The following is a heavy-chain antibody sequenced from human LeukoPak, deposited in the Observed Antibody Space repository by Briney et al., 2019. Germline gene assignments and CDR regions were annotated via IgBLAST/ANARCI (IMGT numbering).Heavy chain of an antibody. CDR1: GYTFTGYY. D-gene: IGHD3-10*01. CDR2: INPNSGGT. CDR3: ARGNYYGSGSYWMGDY. Sequence: ASVKVSCKASGYTFTGYYMHWVRQAPGQGLEWMGWINPNSGGTNYAQKFQGRVTMTRDTSISTAYMEPSRLRSDDTAVYYCARGNYYGSGSYWMGDYWGQGTLVTVYS. J-gene: IGHJ4*02. V-gene: IGHV1-2*02.